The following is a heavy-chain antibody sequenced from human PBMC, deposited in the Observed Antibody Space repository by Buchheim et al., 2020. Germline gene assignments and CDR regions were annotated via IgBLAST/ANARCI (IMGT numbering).Heavy chain of an antibody. J-gene: IGHJ6*02. CDR2: MKPNSGNT. CDR3: ARWRETMDV. V-gene: IGHV1-8*01. CDR1: GYTFSSYD. Sequence: QVRLVQSGAEVKKPGASVKVSCKASGYTFSSYDINWVRQATGQGLEWMGYMKPNSGNTGYAHKFQGRVTMTRDNAKSTAYLELSGLRSEDTAVYYCARWRETMDVWGQGTT. D-gene: IGHD3-3*01.